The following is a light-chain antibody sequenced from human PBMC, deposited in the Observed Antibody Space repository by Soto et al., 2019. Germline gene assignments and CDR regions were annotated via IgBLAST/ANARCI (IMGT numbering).Light chain of an antibody. J-gene: IGKJ2*02. CDR1: QSVGRN. V-gene: IGKV3-15*01. CDR3: QLYNGWLRT. CDR2: DAS. Sequence: EIVMTQSPVTLSVSPGERATLSCRASQSVGRNLAWCQQRPGQAPRLLIYDASTRADGIPARFSGSGSGTEFTLTISSPQCEDFAVYYCQLYNGWLRTFGQGTKLEI.